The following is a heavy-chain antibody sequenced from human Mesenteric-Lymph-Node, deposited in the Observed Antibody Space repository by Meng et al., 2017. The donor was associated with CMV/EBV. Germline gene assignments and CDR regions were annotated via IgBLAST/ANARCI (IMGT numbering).Heavy chain of an antibody. CDR3: VRDLDIFGVVSYFGY. J-gene: IGHJ4*02. V-gene: IGHV3-74*01. Sequence: SGFTISGYWMHWVRQAPGKGLVWVSRISSDGIITSYAESVKGRFAISRDNAKNTVYLQMSSLRVEDTAVYYCVRDLDIFGVVSYFGYWGPGTLVTVSS. CDR1: GFTISGYW. D-gene: IGHD3-3*02. CDR2: ISSDGIIT.